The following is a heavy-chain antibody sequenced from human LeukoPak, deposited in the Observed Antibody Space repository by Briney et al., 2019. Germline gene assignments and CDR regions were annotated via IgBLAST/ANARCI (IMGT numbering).Heavy chain of an antibody. CDR2: IWYDGSNK. CDR1: GFTFSSYA. CDR3: ARSTTVVTXXXGFDY. D-gene: IGHD4-23*01. V-gene: IGHV3-33*08. J-gene: IGHJ4*02. Sequence: GGSLRLSCAASGFTFSSYAMHWVRQAPGKGLEWVAVIWYDGSNKYYADSVKGRFTISRDNSKNTLYLQMNSLRAEDTAVYYCARSTTVVTXXXGFDYWGQGTLVTVSS.